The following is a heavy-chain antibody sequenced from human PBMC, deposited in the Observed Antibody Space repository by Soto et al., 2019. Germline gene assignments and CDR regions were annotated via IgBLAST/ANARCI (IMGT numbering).Heavy chain of an antibody. Sequence: SLRLSCAASGFAVSSYAMSLVRQAPGKGLEWVSAISGSGGSTYYADSVKGRFTISRDNSKKTLYLQMNSLRAEDTAVYYCAKQWDSSGWGPFDYWGQGTLVTVSS. D-gene: IGHD6-19*01. CDR3: AKQWDSSGWGPFDY. CDR1: GFAVSSYA. J-gene: IGHJ4*02. CDR2: ISGSGGST. V-gene: IGHV3-23*01.